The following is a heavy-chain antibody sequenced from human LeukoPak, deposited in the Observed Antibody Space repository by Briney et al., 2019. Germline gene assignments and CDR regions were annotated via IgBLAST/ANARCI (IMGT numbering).Heavy chain of an antibody. CDR3: ATEGIAAAGTGFFDY. J-gene: IGHJ4*02. CDR2: FDPEDGET. Sequence: ASVKVSCKVSGYTLTELSMHWVRHAPGKGLEWMGGFDPEDGETIYAQKFQGRVTMTEDTSTDTAYMELSSLRSEDTAVYYCATEGIAAAGTGFFDYWGQGTLVTVSS. CDR1: GYTLTELS. V-gene: IGHV1-24*01. D-gene: IGHD6-13*01.